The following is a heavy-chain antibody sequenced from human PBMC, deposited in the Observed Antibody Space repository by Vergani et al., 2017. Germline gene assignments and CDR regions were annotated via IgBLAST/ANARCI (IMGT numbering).Heavy chain of an antibody. J-gene: IGHJ3*02. CDR3: ARCRYSGSYLYAFDI. CDR2: INPNSGGT. D-gene: IGHD1-26*01. Sequence: QVQLVQSGAEVKKPGASVKVSCKASGYTFTGYYMHWVRQAPGQGLEWMGCINPNSGGTNYAQKFQGRVTMTRDTSISTAYMELSRLRSDDTAVYYCARCRYSGSYLYAFDIWGQGTMVTVSS. V-gene: IGHV1-2*02. CDR1: GYTFTGYY.